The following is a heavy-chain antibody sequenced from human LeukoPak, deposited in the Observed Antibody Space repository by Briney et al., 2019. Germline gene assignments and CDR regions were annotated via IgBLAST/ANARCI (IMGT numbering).Heavy chain of an antibody. CDR3: AKSSVLGYQLLYYFDY. CDR2: IRSKANSYAT. Sequence: TGGSLRLSCAASGFTFSGSTFHWVRQASGKGLEWVGRIRSKANSYATAYAASVKGRFTISRDDSKNTAYLQMNSLRAEDTAVYYCAKSSVLGYQLLYYFDYWGQGTLVTVSS. CDR1: GFTFSGST. D-gene: IGHD2-2*01. V-gene: IGHV3-73*01. J-gene: IGHJ4*02.